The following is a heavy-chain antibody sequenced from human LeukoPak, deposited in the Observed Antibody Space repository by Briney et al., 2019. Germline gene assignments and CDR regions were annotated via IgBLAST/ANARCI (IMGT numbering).Heavy chain of an antibody. J-gene: IGHJ4*02. CDR2: IGPTGTDR. V-gene: IGHV3-21*01. D-gene: IGHD1-14*01. CDR3: ATETIGRHYDY. Sequence: GGSLRLSCAASGFTFSSCGFNWVRQAPGKGLEWVSSIGPTGTDRYYAGSVRGRFTISRDNAKNSMYLQMDSLRDEDTAVYYCATETIGRHYDYWGQGTLLTVSS. CDR1: GFTFSSCG.